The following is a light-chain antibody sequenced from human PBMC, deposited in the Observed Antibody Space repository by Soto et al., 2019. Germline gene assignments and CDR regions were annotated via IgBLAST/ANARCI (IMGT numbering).Light chain of an antibody. CDR2: DAS. J-gene: IGKJ2*01. Sequence: DIQMTQSPSTLSASVGDRVTITCRASQSISSWLAWYQQKPGKAPKLLIYDASSLESGVPSRFSGSGSETEFTLTISSLQPDDFATYYCQQYNSNSYTFGQGTKLEIK. V-gene: IGKV1-5*01. CDR1: QSISSW. CDR3: QQYNSNSYT.